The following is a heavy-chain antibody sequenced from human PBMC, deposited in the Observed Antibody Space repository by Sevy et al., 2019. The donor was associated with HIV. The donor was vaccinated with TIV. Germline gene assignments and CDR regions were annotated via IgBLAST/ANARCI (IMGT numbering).Heavy chain of an antibody. CDR2: ISVNNGNR. V-gene: IGHV1-18*01. CDR3: ARVVRSSSWPCFDY. J-gene: IGHJ4*02. CDR1: GYTFTTYA. Sequence: ASVKVSCKASGYTFTTYAITWVRQAPGEGLEWMGWISVNNGNRNYAQKVQDRVTMTTDTSTNTAYMELMSLRSDDTAMYYCARVVRSSSWPCFDYWGQGTLVTVSS. D-gene: IGHD6-13*01.